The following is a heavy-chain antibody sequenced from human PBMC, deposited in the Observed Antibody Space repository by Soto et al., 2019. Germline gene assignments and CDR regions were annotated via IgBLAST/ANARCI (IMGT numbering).Heavy chain of an antibody. CDR3: AKNGIAAAGTSGLFWFDP. CDR1: GFTFDDYA. D-gene: IGHD6-13*01. Sequence: PGGSLRLSCAASGFTFDDYAMHWVRQAPGKGLEWVSGISWNSGSIGYADSVKGRFTISRDNAKNSLYLQMNSLRAEDTALYYCAKNGIAAAGTSGLFWFDPWGQGTLVTVSS. CDR2: ISWNSGSI. V-gene: IGHV3-9*01. J-gene: IGHJ5*02.